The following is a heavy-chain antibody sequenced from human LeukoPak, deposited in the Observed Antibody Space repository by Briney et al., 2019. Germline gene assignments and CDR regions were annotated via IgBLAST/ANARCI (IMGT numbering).Heavy chain of an antibody. J-gene: IGHJ6*03. CDR3: ARWALKGYYADV. CDR2: IYRGVST. D-gene: IGHD1-26*01. V-gene: IGHV4-4*09. Sequence: RSETRSLACTISGASLGTYYRTWIRQPPGKGLEWIGYIYRGVSTNYHPSLKSRVTLSVDTSKNQFSLRLTSLTAADTATYYCARWALKGYYADVWGTGTTVIVSS. CDR1: GASLGTYY.